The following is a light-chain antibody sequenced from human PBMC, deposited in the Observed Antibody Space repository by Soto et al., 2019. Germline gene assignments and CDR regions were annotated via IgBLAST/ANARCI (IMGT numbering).Light chain of an antibody. CDR3: QQYGSSLWT. J-gene: IGKJ1*01. V-gene: IGKV3-20*01. CDR2: GAS. CDR1: QSVSSSY. Sequence: EIVLTQSPGTLSLSPGERATLSCRASQSVSSSYLAWYQQKPGQAPRLLIYGASSRATGIPDRFSGSASGTDFTLTISRLEPEDFAVYYCQQYGSSLWTFGQGTKVEIK.